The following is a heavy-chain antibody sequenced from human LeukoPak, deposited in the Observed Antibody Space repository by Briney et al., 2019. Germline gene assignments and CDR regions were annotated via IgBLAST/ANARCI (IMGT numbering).Heavy chain of an antibody. D-gene: IGHD6-19*01. J-gene: IGHJ5*02. CDR2: ISGSGGST. Sequence: GGSLRLSCAASGFTFSSYAMSWVRQAPGKGLEWVSAISGSGGSTYYADSVKGRFTISRDNSKNTLYLQTNSLRAEDTAVYYCAKGGEQWLVRPNWFDPWGQGTLVTVSS. CDR3: AKGGEQWLVRPNWFDP. V-gene: IGHV3-23*01. CDR1: GFTFSSYA.